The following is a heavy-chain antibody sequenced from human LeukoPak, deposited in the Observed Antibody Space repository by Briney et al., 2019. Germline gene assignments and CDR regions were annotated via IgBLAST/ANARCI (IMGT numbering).Heavy chain of an antibody. V-gene: IGHV3-7*04. CDR3: AKDLSVLVRFGESSRERWFDP. D-gene: IGHD3-10*01. CDR2: IKQDGSEK. J-gene: IGHJ5*02. CDR1: GFTFSRYW. Sequence: GGSLRLSCAASGFTFSRYWMTWVRQAPGQGLEWVANIKQDGSEKYYVDSVKGRFTISRDNAKNSLYLQMNSLIAEDTAVYYCAKDLSVLVRFGESSRERWFDPGGQGTLVTVSS.